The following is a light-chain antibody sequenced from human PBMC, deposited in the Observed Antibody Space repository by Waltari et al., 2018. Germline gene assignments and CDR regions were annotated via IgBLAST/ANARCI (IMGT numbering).Light chain of an antibody. CDR1: QSVRRN. J-gene: IGKJ3*01. CDR2: GAS. V-gene: IGKV3-15*01. CDR3: PQYNNWPPVVT. Sequence: EIVMTQSPATLSGSPGERATPPCRASQSVRRNLAWYQQKPGQAPRLLIYGASTRATSIPARLTGSRSETDFTLTNSCLQTQDFAVYYWPQYNNWPPVVTFGPGTTLDIK.